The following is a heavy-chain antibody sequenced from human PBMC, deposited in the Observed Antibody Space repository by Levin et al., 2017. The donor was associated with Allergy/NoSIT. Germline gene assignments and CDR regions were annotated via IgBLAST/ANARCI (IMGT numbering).Heavy chain of an antibody. CDR2: ISDDGKTD. Sequence: PGGSLRLSCTASGFTFSSYTMHWLRQAPGKGLDWVALISDDGKTDHYADFVEGRFTFSRDNSKNMLYLQMHSLRPEDTGVYYCVREDEGFDYWGQGTLVSVSS. CDR3: VREDEGFDY. V-gene: IGHV3-30*14. CDR1: GFTFSSYT. J-gene: IGHJ4*02.